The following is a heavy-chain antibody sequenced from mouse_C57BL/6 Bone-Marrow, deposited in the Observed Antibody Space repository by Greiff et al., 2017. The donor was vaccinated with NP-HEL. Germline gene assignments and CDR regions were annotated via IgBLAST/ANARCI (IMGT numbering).Heavy chain of an antibody. CDR3: ARRAITTVVVYWYFDV. CDR1: GYTFTSYW. J-gene: IGHJ1*03. CDR2: IDPSDSYT. V-gene: IGHV1-69*01. D-gene: IGHD1-1*01. Sequence: QVQLQQPGAELVMPGASVKLSCKASGYTFTSYWMHWVKQRPGQGLEWIGEIDPSDSYTNYNQKFKGKSTLTVDKSSSTAYMQLSSLTSEYSAVYYCARRAITTVVVYWYFDVWGTGTTVTVSS.